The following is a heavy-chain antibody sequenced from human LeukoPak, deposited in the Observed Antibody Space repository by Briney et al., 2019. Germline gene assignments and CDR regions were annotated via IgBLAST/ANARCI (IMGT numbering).Heavy chain of an antibody. D-gene: IGHD6-19*01. CDR2: IRSKAYGGTT. J-gene: IGHJ3*02. CDR3: TRDVHSSGWLDAFDI. Sequence: GGSLRLSCAASGFTFSSYAMSWVRQAPGKGLEWVGFIRSKAYGGTTEYAASVKGRFTISRDDSKSIAYLQMNSLKTEDTAVYYCTRDVHSSGWLDAFDIWGQGTMVTVSS. V-gene: IGHV3-49*04. CDR1: GFTFSSYA.